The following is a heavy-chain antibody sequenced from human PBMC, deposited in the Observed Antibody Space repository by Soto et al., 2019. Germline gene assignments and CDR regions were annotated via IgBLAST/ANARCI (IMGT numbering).Heavy chain of an antibody. Sequence: QVQLVESGGGVVQPGRSLRLSCAAYGFTFSSYGMHWVRQAPGKGLAWVAVIWYDGSNKYYADSVKGRFTISRDNSKNTLYLQMNSLRAEDTAVYYCARDLKFGIAVAQWFDPWGQGTLVTVSS. V-gene: IGHV3-33*01. J-gene: IGHJ5*02. CDR3: ARDLKFGIAVAQWFDP. CDR1: GFTFSSYG. CDR2: IWYDGSNK. D-gene: IGHD6-19*01.